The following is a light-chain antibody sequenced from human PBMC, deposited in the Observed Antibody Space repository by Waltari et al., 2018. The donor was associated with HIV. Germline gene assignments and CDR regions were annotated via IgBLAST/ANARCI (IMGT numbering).Light chain of an antibody. CDR2: EVT. J-gene: IGLJ3*02. CDR1: SSDVGSYNL. Sequence: QSALTQPASVSGSPGQSITISCTGTSSDVGSYNLVSWYQQHPGKAPKLMIYEVTKRPSGVSNRYAGSKSGNAASLTICGIQAEDEGDYHCCSYAGTSILVFGGGSKLTVL. V-gene: IGLV2-23*02. CDR3: CSYAGTSILV.